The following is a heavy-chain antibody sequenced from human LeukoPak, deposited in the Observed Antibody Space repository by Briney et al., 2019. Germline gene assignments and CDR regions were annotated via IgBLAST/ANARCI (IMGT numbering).Heavy chain of an antibody. CDR2: ISYDGSNK. CDR3: ARDRGWGGLWFGELLLAY. D-gene: IGHD3-10*01. CDR1: GFTFSSYA. Sequence: GGSLRLTCAASGFTFSSYAMHWVRQAPGKGLGWVAVISYDGSNKYYADSVKGRFTISRDNSKNTLYLQMNSLRAEDTAVYYCARDRGWGGLWFGELLLAYWGQGTLVTVSS. J-gene: IGHJ4*02. V-gene: IGHV3-30-3*01.